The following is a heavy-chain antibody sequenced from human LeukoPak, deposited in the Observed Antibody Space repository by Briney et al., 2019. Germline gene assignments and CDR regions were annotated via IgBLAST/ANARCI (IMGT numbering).Heavy chain of an antibody. CDR2: IYYSGTT. D-gene: IGHD3-16*01. J-gene: IGHJ6*03. CDR3: ARSKFGRRTLYYYYYMDV. V-gene: IGHV4-59*01. Sequence: SETLSLTCTVSGGSISPYYWSWIRQPPGKALEWIGYIYYSGTTNYNPSLKSRVTISVDTSKNQFSLKLSSVTAADTAVYYCARSKFGRRTLYYYYYMDVWGKGTTVTVSS. CDR1: GGSISPYY.